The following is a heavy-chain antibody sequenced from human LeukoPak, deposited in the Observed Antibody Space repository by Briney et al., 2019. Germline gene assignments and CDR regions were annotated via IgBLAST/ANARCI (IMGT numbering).Heavy chain of an antibody. V-gene: IGHV3-30*04. CDR3: ARDRIAAPSTDWFEH. J-gene: IGHJ5*02. CDR2: ISYDGSNK. CDR1: GLTFSGYA. Sequence: PGRSLRLSCAASGLTFSGYALHWVRQAPGKGLEWVAVISYDGSNKYYADSVKGRFTISRDDSKNTLYLQMYGLRGEDTAVYYCARDRIAAPSTDWFEHWGQGTLVTVSS. D-gene: IGHD6-13*01.